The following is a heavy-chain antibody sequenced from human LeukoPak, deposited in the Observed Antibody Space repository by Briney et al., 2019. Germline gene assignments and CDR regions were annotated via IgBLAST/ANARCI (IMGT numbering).Heavy chain of an antibody. CDR3: AREGRYFDWFDSFDY. V-gene: IGHV3-74*01. D-gene: IGHD3-9*01. CDR2: INSDGSST. J-gene: IGHJ4*02. CDR1: GFTFSSYW. Sequence: GGSLRLSCAASGFTFSSYWMHWVRQAPGKGLVWVSRINSDGSSTSYADSVKGRFTISRDNAKNTLYLQMNSLRAEDTAVYYCAREGRYFDWFDSFDYWGQGTLVTVSS.